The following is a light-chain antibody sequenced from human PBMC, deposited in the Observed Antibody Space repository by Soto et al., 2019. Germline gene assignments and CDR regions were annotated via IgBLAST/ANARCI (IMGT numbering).Light chain of an antibody. J-gene: IGKJ2*01. Sequence: EIVMTQSPATLSLSPGERATLSCRASQSVSSYLAWYQQKPGQAPRLLIYDASNRATGIPARFSGSGSGTEFTLTISGLQSEDVSIYFCQHYNFWPHSFGQGTKVDIK. CDR2: DAS. V-gene: IGKV3D-15*01. CDR1: QSVSSY. CDR3: QHYNFWPHS.